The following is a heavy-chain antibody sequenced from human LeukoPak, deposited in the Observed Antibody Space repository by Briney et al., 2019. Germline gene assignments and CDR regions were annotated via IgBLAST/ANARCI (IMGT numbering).Heavy chain of an antibody. J-gene: IGHJ4*02. Sequence: GASVKVSCKASGYTFTSYGISWVRQAPGQGLEWMGWISAYNGNTNYAQKLQGRVTMTTDTSTSTAYMELRSLRSDDTAVYYCARGNYYDNSGYQFDYWGQGTLVTVSS. CDR3: ARGNYYDNSGYQFDY. D-gene: IGHD3-22*01. CDR1: GYTFTSYG. CDR2: ISAYNGNT. V-gene: IGHV1-18*01.